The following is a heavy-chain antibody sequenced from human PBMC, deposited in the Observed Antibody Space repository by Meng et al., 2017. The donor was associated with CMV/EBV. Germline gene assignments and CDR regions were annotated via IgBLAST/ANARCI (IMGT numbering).Heavy chain of an antibody. Sequence: GGSLRLSCAASGFTFSDYYMSWIRQAPGKGLEWVSYISSSGSTIYYADSVKGRFTISRDNAKNSLYLQMNSLRVEDTAVYYCARLRFYYGSGSYYKGIYFDYWGQGTLVTVSS. CDR1: GFTFSDYY. D-gene: IGHD3-10*01. J-gene: IGHJ4*02. CDR3: ARLRFYYGSGSYYKGIYFDY. V-gene: IGHV3-11*04. CDR2: ISSSGSTI.